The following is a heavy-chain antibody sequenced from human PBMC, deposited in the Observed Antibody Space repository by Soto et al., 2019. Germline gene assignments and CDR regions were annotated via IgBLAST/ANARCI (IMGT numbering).Heavy chain of an antibody. D-gene: IGHD6-19*01. CDR1: GFTFSLYA. Sequence: GGSLRLSCAASGFTFSLYAIHWVRQAPGKGLEWVAAIWGDGSDKKYADSVKGRFTVSRGNSKNTLYLQMNSLRDEDTAVYFCARDKPLYSSGWYGHWWFDPWGQGT. CDR3: ARDKPLYSSGWYGHWWFDP. V-gene: IGHV3-33*01. CDR2: IWGDGSDK. J-gene: IGHJ5*02.